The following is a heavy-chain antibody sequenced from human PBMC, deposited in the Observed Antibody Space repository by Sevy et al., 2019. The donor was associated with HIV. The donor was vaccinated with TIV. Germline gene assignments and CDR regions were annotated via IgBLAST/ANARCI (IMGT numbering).Heavy chain of an antibody. D-gene: IGHD3-10*01. Sequence: TLSLTCTVSGGSISSGDYYWSWIRQPPGKGLEWIGYIYYSGSTYYNPSLKSRVTISVDTSKNQFSLKLSSVTAADTAVYYCARVGYGSGSYYRAWGQGTLVTVSS. CDR3: ARVGYGSGSYYRA. J-gene: IGHJ5*02. CDR2: IYYSGST. CDR1: GGSISSGDYY. V-gene: IGHV4-30-4*01.